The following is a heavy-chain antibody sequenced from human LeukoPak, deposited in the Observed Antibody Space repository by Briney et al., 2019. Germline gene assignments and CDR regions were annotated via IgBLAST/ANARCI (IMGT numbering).Heavy chain of an antibody. Sequence: SETLSLTCAVYGGSFSGYYWSWIRQPPGKGLEWIGEINHSGSTNYNPSLKSRVTISVDTSKNQFSLKLSPVTAADTAVYYCARTPYYYYMDVWGKGTTVTISS. CDR2: INHSGST. CDR3: ARTPYYYYMDV. V-gene: IGHV4-34*01. J-gene: IGHJ6*03. CDR1: GGSFSGYY.